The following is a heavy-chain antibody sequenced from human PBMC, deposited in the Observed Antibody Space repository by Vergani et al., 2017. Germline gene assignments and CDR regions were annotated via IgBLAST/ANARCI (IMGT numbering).Heavy chain of an antibody. CDR2: ISYDGSNK. J-gene: IGHJ4*02. V-gene: IGHV3-30*18. CDR1: GFTFSSYG. D-gene: IGHD3-22*01. CDR3: AKDSKRGIHYDSSGGYFDY. Sequence: QVQLVESGGGVVQPGRSLRLSCAASGFTFSSYGMHWVRQAPGKGLEWVAVISYDGSNKYYADSVKGRFTISRDNSKNTLYLQMNSLRAEDTAVYYCAKDSKRGIHYDSSGGYFDYWGQGTLVTVSS.